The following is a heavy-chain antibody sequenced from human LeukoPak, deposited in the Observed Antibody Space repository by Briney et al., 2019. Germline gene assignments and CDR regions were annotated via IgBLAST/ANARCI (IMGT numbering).Heavy chain of an antibody. Sequence: GGSLRLSCTASGFTFSTYEMTWVRQAPGRGLEWLSYISSAGTTTFHADSVKGRFTVSRDNAKNSLYLQMNSLRAEDTAVYYCARERGDYRAFDVWGQGTMVTVSS. D-gene: IGHD4-17*01. J-gene: IGHJ3*01. CDR2: ISSAGTTT. CDR1: GFTFSTYE. CDR3: ARERGDYRAFDV. V-gene: IGHV3-48*03.